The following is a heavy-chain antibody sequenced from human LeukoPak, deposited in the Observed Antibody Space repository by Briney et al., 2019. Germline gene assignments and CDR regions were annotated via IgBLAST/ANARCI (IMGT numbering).Heavy chain of an antibody. CDR2: IKSKTDGGTT. CDR3: TTVGRFTGLGPGLTQRSIKKFDY. Sequence: PGGSLRLSCAASGFSFRNAWMSWVRQAPGKGLEWVGRIKSKTDGGTTDYAAPVKGRFTISRDDSNDTLYLQMNSLQTEDTAVYYCTTVGRFTGLGPGLTQRSIKKFDYWGQGTLVTVSS. J-gene: IGHJ4*02. CDR1: GFSFRNAW. D-gene: IGHD1-14*01. V-gene: IGHV3-15*01.